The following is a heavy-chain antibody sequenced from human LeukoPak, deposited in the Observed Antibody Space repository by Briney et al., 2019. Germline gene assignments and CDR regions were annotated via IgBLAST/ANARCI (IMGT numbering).Heavy chain of an antibody. J-gene: IGHJ4*02. Sequence: GGSLRLSCAASGFTFSSYWMSWVRQAPGKGLEWVANIKQDGSEKYYVDSVEGRFTISRDNAKNSLYLQMNSLRAEDTAVYYCARDEVTMPHRKDYWGQGTLVTVSS. V-gene: IGHV3-7*04. D-gene: IGHD3-10*01. CDR1: GFTFSSYW. CDR3: ARDEVTMPHRKDY. CDR2: IKQDGSEK.